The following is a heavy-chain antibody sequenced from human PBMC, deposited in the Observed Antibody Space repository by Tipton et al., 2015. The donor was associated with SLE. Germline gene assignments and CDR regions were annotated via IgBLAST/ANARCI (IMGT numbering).Heavy chain of an antibody. D-gene: IGHD2-2*01. CDR1: GGSFSGYY. Sequence: LRLSCAVYGGSFSGYYWSWIRQPPGKGLEWIGEINHSGSTNYNPSLKSRVTVLVDTSKNQFSLRLTSVTAADSAVYFCARAPDLPAAYDSWGQGTLVTVSP. CDR3: ARAPDLPAAYDS. CDR2: INHSGST. J-gene: IGHJ5*01. V-gene: IGHV4-34*01.